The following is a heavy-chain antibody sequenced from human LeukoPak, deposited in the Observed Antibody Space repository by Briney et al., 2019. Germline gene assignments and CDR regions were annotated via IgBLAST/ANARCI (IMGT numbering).Heavy chain of an antibody. V-gene: IGHV3-48*03. CDR1: GFTFSSYE. Sequence: PGGSLRLSCAASGFTFSSYEMNWVRQAPGKGLEWVSYISSSGSTIYYADSVKGRLTISRDNAKNSLYLQMNSLRAEDTAVYYCAEHGITMIGGVWGKGTTVTISS. CDR2: ISSSGSTI. J-gene: IGHJ6*04. CDR3: AEHGITMIGGV. D-gene: IGHD3-10*02.